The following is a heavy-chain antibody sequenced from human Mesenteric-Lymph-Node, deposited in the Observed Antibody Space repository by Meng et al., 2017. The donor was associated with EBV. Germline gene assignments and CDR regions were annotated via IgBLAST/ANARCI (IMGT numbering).Heavy chain of an antibody. Sequence: VQLVQPGTDVKKPGASVKVSCKASGYTFTGSYIHWVRQAPGQGLEWMGRINPNSGGTNYALNFQGRVTMTSDTSISTAYMELSWLRSDDTAFYYCVREMVGVPNWFAPWGQGTLVTVSS. D-gene: IGHD1-26*01. V-gene: IGHV1-2*06. CDR1: GYTFTGSY. CDR2: INPNSGGT. CDR3: VREMVGVPNWFAP. J-gene: IGHJ5*02.